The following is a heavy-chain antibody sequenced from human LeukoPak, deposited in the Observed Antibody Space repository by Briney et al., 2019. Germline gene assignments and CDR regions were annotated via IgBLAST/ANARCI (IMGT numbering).Heavy chain of an antibody. Sequence: GGSLRLSCAASGFTFSSYEMNWVRQAPGKGLEWVAVISYDGSNKYYADSVKGRFTISRDNSKNTLYLQMNSLRAEDTAVYYCAKGGVPWDYDYVWGSYRLDYWGQGTLVTVSS. CDR2: ISYDGSNK. CDR1: GFTFSSYE. V-gene: IGHV3-30*18. J-gene: IGHJ4*02. CDR3: AKGGVPWDYDYVWGSYRLDY. D-gene: IGHD3-16*02.